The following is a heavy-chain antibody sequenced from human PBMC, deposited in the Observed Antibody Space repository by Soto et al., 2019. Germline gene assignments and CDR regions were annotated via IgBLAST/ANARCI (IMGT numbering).Heavy chain of an antibody. V-gene: IGHV3-48*03. Sequence: HPGGSLRLSCAASGFTFSSYEMNWVRQAPGKGLEWVSYIRSSGDTIDYTDSVKGRFTISRDNAKNSMFLQMNSLRAEDTAVYYCARQRSMFGVVISYYGMDVWGQGTTVTVSS. D-gene: IGHD3-3*01. CDR3: ARQRSMFGVVISYYGMDV. CDR1: GFTFSSYE. CDR2: IRSSGDTI. J-gene: IGHJ6*02.